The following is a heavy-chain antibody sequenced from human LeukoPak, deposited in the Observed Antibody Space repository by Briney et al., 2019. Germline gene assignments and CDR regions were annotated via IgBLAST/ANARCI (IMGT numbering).Heavy chain of an antibody. CDR3: ARAGYSYGSNWFDP. V-gene: IGHV4-4*07. Sequence: SETLSLTCTVSGGSMSSYYWNWIRQPAGKGLEWIGRIYTTGSTNYNPSLKSRVTMSLDTSKNEFSLKLSSVTAADTAVYYCARAGYSYGSNWFDPWGQGTLVTVSS. CDR2: IYTTGST. J-gene: IGHJ5*02. CDR1: GGSMSSYY. D-gene: IGHD5-18*01.